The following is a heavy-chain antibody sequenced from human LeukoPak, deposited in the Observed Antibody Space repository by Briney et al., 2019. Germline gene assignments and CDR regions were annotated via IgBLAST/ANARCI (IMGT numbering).Heavy chain of an antibody. V-gene: IGHV4-59*01. CDR1: GGSISSYY. CDR3: ARDGKGYCSSTSCWRSAFDI. D-gene: IGHD2-2*01. J-gene: IGHJ3*02. Sequence: ETLSLTCTVSGGSISSYYWSWIRQPPGKGLEWTGYIYYSGSTNYNPSLKSRVTTSVDTSKNQFSLKLSSVTAADTAVYYCARDGKGYCSSTSCWRSAFDIWGQGTIVTVSS. CDR2: IYYSGST.